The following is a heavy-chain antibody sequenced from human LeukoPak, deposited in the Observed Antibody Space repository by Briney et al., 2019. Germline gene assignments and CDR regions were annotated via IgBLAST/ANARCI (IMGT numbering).Heavy chain of an antibody. CDR3: ASLRRGY. J-gene: IGHJ4*02. CDR1: RLTVCIIH. CDR2: INREETT. V-gene: IGHV3-53*01. Sequence: PGGSLCLSRAAYRLTVCIIHMSGGSPAPGKRLEWDAHINREETTEHADSVKGRFTISRDNSKNTLFLQMNSLRVEDTAVYSCASLRRGYWGRGTPVTVSS.